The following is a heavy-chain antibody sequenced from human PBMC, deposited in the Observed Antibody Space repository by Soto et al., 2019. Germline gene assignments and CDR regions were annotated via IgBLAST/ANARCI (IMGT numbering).Heavy chain of an antibody. Sequence: GGSLRLSCAASGFTFSSYAMHWVRQAPGKGLEWVAVTSYDGSNKYYADSVKGRFTISRDNSKNTLYLQMNSLRAEDTAVYYCARGDRIAARQFGSHYYYGMDVWGQGTAVTVSS. J-gene: IGHJ6*02. D-gene: IGHD6-6*01. V-gene: IGHV3-30-3*01. CDR2: TSYDGSNK. CDR3: ARGDRIAARQFGSHYYYGMDV. CDR1: GFTFSSYA.